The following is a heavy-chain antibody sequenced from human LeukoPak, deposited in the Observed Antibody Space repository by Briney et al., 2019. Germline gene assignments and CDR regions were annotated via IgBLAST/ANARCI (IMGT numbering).Heavy chain of an antibody. CDR2: VYVTGST. J-gene: IGHJ5*02. D-gene: IGHD6-19*01. CDR1: GDSISTYY. CDR3: ARDRQWVVGH. V-gene: IGHV4-4*07. Sequence: SETLSLTCTVPGDSISTYYWSWIRQPAGKGLEWIGRVYVTGSTNLNPALQSRVTTSVDTSKNQFSLKLTSVTAADTAVYYCARDRQWVVGHWGQGTLVTVSS.